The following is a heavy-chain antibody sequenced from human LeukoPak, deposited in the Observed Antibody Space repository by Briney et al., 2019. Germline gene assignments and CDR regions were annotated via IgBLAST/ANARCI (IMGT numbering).Heavy chain of an antibody. Sequence: ASVKVSCKASGGTFSSYAISWVRQAPGQGLEWMGGIIPIFGTANYAQKFQGRVTITADESTSTAYMELSSLRSEDTAVYYCASVPYYYGSGSYYGNNWFDPWGQGTLVTVSS. CDR1: GGTFSSYA. CDR3: ASVPYYYGSGSYYGNNWFDP. V-gene: IGHV1-69*13. J-gene: IGHJ5*02. D-gene: IGHD3-10*01. CDR2: IIPIFGTA.